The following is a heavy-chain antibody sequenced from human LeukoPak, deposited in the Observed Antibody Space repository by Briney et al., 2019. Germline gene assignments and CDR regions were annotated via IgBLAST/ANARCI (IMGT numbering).Heavy chain of an antibody. Sequence: ASVKVSCKASGYTFTSNFIPWFHKPPEQGLKGLELLNPSGGSTSYAQKFQGRVTMTRDTSTSTVYMELSSLRSEDTAVYYCARAFPFIRETRGYDAFDIWGQGTMVTVSS. CDR2: LNPSGGST. CDR3: ARAFPFIRETRGYDAFDI. CDR1: GYTFTSNF. J-gene: IGHJ3*02. V-gene: IGHV1-46*01. D-gene: IGHD3-10*01.